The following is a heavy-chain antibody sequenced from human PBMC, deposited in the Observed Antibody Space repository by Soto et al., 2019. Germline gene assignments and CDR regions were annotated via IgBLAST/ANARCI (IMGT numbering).Heavy chain of an antibody. V-gene: IGHV4-39*01. D-gene: IGHD2-21*02. CDR2: IYYSGST. CDR1: GGSISSSSYY. J-gene: IGHJ5*02. Sequence: PSETLSLTCTVSGGSISSSSYYWGWIRQPPGKGLEWIGSIYYSGSTYYNPSLKSRVTISVDTSKNQFSLKLSSVTAADTAVYYCARNGAYCGGDCYTYNWFDPWGQGTLVTVSS. CDR3: ARNGAYCGGDCYTYNWFDP.